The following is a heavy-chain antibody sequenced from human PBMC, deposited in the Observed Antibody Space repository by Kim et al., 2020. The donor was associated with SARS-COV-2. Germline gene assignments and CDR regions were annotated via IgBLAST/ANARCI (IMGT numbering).Heavy chain of an antibody. Sequence: TNYVQKFQDRVTMTTDSSTTAVYMELRSLKSADTAVYYCARGTWGDVNDYWGQGTLVTVSS. CDR2: T. D-gene: IGHD3-16*01. J-gene: IGHJ4*02. V-gene: IGHV1-18*01. CDR3: ARGTWGDVNDY.